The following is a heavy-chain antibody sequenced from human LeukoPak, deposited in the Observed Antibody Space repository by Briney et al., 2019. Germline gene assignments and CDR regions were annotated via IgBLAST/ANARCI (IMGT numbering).Heavy chain of an antibody. D-gene: IGHD2-2*01. CDR3: ARDHPGDCSSTSCYYYYGMDV. Sequence: SETLSLTCTVSVGSVSSTNHYWGWVRQPPGKGLEWIGYIYYSGSTYYNPSLKSRVTISVDTSKNQFSLKLSSVTAADTAVYYCARDHPGDCSSTSCYYYYGMDVWGQGTTVTVSS. CDR2: IYYSGST. V-gene: IGHV4-30-4*08. J-gene: IGHJ6*02. CDR1: VGSVSSTNHY.